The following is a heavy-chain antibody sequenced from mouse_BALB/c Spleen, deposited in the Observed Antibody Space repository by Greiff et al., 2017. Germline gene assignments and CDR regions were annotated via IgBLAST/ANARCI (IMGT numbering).Heavy chain of an antibody. J-gene: IGHJ3*01. D-gene: IGHD2-3*01. CDR2: INPYNDGT. CDR3: ARSDGYYPFAY. V-gene: IGHV1-14*01. CDR1: GYTFTSYV. Sequence: EVQVVESGPELVKPGASVKMSCKASGYTFTSYVMHWVKQKPGQGLEWIGYINPYNDGTKYNEKFKGKATLTSDKSSSTAYMELSSLTSEDSAVYYCARSDGYYPFAYWGQGTLVTVSA.